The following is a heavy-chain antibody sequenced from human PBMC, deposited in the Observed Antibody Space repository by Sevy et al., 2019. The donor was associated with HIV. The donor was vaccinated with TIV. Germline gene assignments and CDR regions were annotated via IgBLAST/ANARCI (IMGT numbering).Heavy chain of an antibody. J-gene: IGHJ4*02. V-gene: IGHV4-38-2*02. Sequence: SETLSLTCTVSGFSISSDYYWGWIRQPPGKGLEWFGSIYDGGSTYYNPSLKSRVTISIDTSKNQFSLKLSSVTAADTAVYYCARDYYGSGSYYEFVYWGQGTLVTVSS. CDR2: IYDGGST. CDR3: ARDYYGSGSYYEFVY. D-gene: IGHD3-10*01. CDR1: GFSISSDYY.